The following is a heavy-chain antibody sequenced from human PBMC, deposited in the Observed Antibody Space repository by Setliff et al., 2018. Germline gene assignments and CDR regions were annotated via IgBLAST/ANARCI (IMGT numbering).Heavy chain of an antibody. CDR2: ISTSGSTI. D-gene: IGHD6-13*01. CDR1: GFTFSNYG. J-gene: IGHJ4*02. V-gene: IGHV3-48*01. Sequence: SLRLSCAASGFTFSNYGMTWVRQAPGKGLEWISYISTSGSTIYYADSVKGRFTISRDNVRSSLFLQMNSLRVEDTAVYYCAREPWQQLVVDYWGQGTLVTVSS. CDR3: AREPWQQLVVDY.